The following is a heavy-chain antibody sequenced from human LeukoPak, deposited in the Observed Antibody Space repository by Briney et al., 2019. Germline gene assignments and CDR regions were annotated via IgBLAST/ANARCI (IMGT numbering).Heavy chain of an antibody. D-gene: IGHD2-21*02. CDR2: IYTDGTTK. J-gene: IGHJ3*02. CDR1: GFAFSRYW. CDR3: ASLVVTDDWAFDI. V-gene: IGHV3-74*01. Sequence: GGSLRLSCAASGFAFSRYWMHWIHQAPGKRLVWVSAIYTDGTTKRYADSVKGRFTISRDNAKNTLYLQMNSLSVEDTAVYYCASLVVTDDWAFDIWGQGTMVTVSS.